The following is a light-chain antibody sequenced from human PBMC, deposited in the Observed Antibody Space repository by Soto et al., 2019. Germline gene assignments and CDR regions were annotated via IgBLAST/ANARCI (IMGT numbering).Light chain of an antibody. J-gene: IGKJ1*01. CDR2: DAS. V-gene: IGKV3-20*01. CDR1: QSVSSY. Sequence: EIVLTQSPATLSLSPGERATLSCRASQSVSSYLAWYQQKPGQAPRLLIYDASNRATGIPARFSGSGSGTDFTLTISRLEPEDFAVYYCQQYAGSPPWTFGQGTKVDI. CDR3: QQYAGSPPWT.